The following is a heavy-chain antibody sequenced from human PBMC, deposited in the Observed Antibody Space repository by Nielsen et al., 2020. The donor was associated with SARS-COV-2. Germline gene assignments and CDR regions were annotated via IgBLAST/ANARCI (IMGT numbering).Heavy chain of an antibody. CDR2: ISGGGGST. D-gene: IGHD5-12*01. CDR3: AKQYSDNYYDAFDI. Sequence: GGSLRLSCAASGFTFSSYAMRWVRQAPGKGLEWVSAISGGGGSTYYADSVKGRFTISRDNSKNTLFLQMNSLRAEDTAVYYCAKQYSDNYYDAFDIWGQGTMVTVSS. V-gene: IGHV3-23*01. J-gene: IGHJ3*02. CDR1: GFTFSSYA.